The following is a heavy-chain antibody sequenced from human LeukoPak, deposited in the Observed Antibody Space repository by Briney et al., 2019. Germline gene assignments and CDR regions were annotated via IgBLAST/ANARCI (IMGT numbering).Heavy chain of an antibody. CDR2: INPNSGGT. V-gene: IGHV1-2*02. Sequence: ASVKVSCKASGYTFTSYGISWVRQAPGQGLEWMGWINPNSGGTNYAQKFQGRVTMTRDTSISTAYMELSRLRSDDTAVYYCATCSSTSCYPYYYGMDVWGQGTTVTVSS. CDR3: ATCSSTSCYPYYYGMDV. J-gene: IGHJ6*02. D-gene: IGHD2-2*01. CDR1: GYTFTSYG.